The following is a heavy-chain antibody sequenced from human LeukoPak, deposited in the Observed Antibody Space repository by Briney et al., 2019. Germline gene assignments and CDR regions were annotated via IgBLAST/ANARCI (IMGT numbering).Heavy chain of an antibody. CDR2: IYYSGST. J-gene: IGHJ5*02. Sequence: PSETLSLTCTVSGGSISSGGYYWSWIRQHPGKGLEWIGYIYYSGSTYYNPSLKSRVTLSVDTSKNQFSLKLSSVTAADTAVYYCARVVGTMVRGVGNWFDPWGQGTLVTVSS. V-gene: IGHV4-31*03. CDR1: GGSISSGGYY. D-gene: IGHD3-10*01. CDR3: ARVVGTMVRGVGNWFDP.